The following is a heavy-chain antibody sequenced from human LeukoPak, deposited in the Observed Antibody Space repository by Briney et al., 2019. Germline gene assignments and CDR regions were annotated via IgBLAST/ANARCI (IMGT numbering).Heavy chain of an antibody. CDR2: IYTSGST. Sequence: SQTLSLTCTVSGGSISSGSYYWSWIRQPAGRGLEWIGRIYTSGSTNYNPSLKSRVTISVDTSKNQFSLKLSSVTAADTAVYYCARLNGYNLYYMDVWGKGTTVTVSS. CDR3: ARLNGYNLYYMDV. D-gene: IGHD5-24*01. J-gene: IGHJ6*03. V-gene: IGHV4-61*02. CDR1: GGSISSGSYY.